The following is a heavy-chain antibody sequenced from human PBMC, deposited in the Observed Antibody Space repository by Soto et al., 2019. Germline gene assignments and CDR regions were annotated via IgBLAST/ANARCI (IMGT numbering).Heavy chain of an antibody. CDR3: AADIRGAPYCSGGSCDY. V-gene: IGHV1-58*01. Sequence: SVEVSCKGSGLTFTSSAVQWVLQARGQRLEWIGWIVVGSGNTNYAQKFQERVTITRDMSTSTAYMELSSLRSEDTAVYYCAADIRGAPYCSGGSCDYWGQGTLVTVSS. J-gene: IGHJ4*02. CDR1: GLTFTSSA. D-gene: IGHD2-15*01. CDR2: IVVGSGNT.